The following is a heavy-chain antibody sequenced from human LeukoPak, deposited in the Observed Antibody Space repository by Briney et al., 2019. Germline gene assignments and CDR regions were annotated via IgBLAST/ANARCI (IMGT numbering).Heavy chain of an antibody. CDR2: IIPIFCTT. CDR1: RGTFSSYA. Sequence: SVKVSCKASRGTFSSYAISWLRQAPPQELDWMDRIIPIFCTTKYQHKFQGRIQNTTDESTSTTYLEPSSLRSEDTGVYYCARHDYYDSSGYRDWGQGTLVTVSS. D-gene: IGHD3-22*01. J-gene: IGHJ4*02. CDR3: ARHDYYDSSGYRD. V-gene: IGHV1-69*05.